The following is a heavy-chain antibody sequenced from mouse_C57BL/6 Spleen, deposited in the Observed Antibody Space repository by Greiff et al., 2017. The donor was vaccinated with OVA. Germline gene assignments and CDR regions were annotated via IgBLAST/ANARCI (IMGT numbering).Heavy chain of an antibody. J-gene: IGHJ2*01. CDR2: IDPSDSYT. CDR3: ARRDSTTTVVDY. V-gene: IGHV1-69*01. CDR1: GYTFTSYW. D-gene: IGHD1-1*01. Sequence: QVQLQQPGAELVMPGASVKLSCKASGYTFTSYWMHWVKQRPGQGLEWIGEIDPSDSYTNYNQKFKGKSTLTVDKSSSPAYMQLSSLTSEDSAVYYCARRDSTTTVVDYWGQGTTLTVSS.